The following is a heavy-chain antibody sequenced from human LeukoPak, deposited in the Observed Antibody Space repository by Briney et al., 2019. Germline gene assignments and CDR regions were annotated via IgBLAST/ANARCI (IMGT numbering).Heavy chain of an antibody. V-gene: IGHV3-30*02. J-gene: IGHJ4*02. CDR1: GFTFSSYG. D-gene: IGHD4-11*01. CDR3: ATTGLAVTNPFDY. Sequence: PGGSLRLSCAASGFTFSSYGMHWVRQAPGKGLEWVAVIWYDGSNKYYADSVKGRFTISRDNSKNTLYLQMNSLRAEDTAVYYCATTGLAVTNPFDYWGQGTLVTVSS. CDR2: IWYDGSNK.